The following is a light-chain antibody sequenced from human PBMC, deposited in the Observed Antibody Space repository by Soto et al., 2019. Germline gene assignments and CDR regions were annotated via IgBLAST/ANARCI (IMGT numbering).Light chain of an antibody. Sequence: QSVLTQPASVSGSPGQSITISCTGTSSDVGGYDYVSWYQQHPGRAPKLMIYGVSNRPSGVSDRFSGSKSGNTASLTISGLQAEDEADYYCSSYTSSSPCVSGSGTKLTVL. CDR1: SSDVGGYDY. CDR3: SSYTSSSPCV. V-gene: IGLV2-14*01. CDR2: GVS. J-gene: IGLJ1*01.